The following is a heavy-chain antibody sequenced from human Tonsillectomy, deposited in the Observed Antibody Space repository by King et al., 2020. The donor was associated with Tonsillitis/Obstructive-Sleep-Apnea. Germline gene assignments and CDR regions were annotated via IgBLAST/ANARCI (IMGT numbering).Heavy chain of an antibody. V-gene: IGHV3-30*04. CDR2: ISSDGGKE. D-gene: IGHD3-3*01. Sequence: VQLVESGGGVVQPGRSLRLSCAASGFTFSRSAMHWVRQAPGKGLEWVAVISSDGGKEYYADSVKGRFTISRDNSKNTLSLQMNSLRAEDTAVYYCPREHKDLTYYAFWSGYYFDYWGQGPLVTVSS. CDR1: GFTFSRSA. CDR3: PREHKDLTYYAFWSGYYFDY. J-gene: IGHJ4*02.